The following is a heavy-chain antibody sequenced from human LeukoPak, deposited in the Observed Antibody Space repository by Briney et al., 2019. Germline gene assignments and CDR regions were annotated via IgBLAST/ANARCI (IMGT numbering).Heavy chain of an antibody. Sequence: GASVKVSCKASGYTFTSYAMHWVRQAPGQRLEWMGWINAGNGNTKYSQKFQGRVTITRDTSASTAYMELSSLRSEDTAVYYCARSVPFWSGYSSPSYFDYWGQGTLVTVSS. V-gene: IGHV1-3*01. J-gene: IGHJ4*02. CDR2: INAGNGNT. CDR3: ARSVPFWSGYSSPSYFDY. CDR1: GYTFTSYA. D-gene: IGHD3-3*01.